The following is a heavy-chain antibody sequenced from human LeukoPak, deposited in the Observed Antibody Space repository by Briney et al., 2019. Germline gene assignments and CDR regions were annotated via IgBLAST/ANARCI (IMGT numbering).Heavy chain of an antibody. CDR2: IIPIFGTA. D-gene: IGHD6-13*01. CDR1: GGTFSSYA. Sequence: SVKVSCKASGGTFSSYAISWVRQAPGQGLEWMGGIIPIFGTANYAQKFQGRVTITTDESTSTAYMELSSLRSEDTAVYYCARSFNSRSEGGYWGQGTLVTVSS. V-gene: IGHV1-69*05. J-gene: IGHJ4*02. CDR3: ARSFNSRSEGGY.